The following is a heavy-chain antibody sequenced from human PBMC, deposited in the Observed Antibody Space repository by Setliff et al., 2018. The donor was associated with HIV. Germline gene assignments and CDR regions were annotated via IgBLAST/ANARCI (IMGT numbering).Heavy chain of an antibody. V-gene: IGHV1-69*06. J-gene: IGHJ6*03. CDR2: IIPIFGTA. Sequence: SVKVSCQASGGTFSSYAISWVRQAPGQGLEWMGRIIPIFGTANYAQKFQGRVTITADKSTSTAYMELSSLRSEDTAAYYCARRAAGGSSPNDYMDVWGKGTTVTVSS. CDR3: ARRAAGGSSPNDYMDV. D-gene: IGHD6-6*01. CDR1: GGTFSSYA.